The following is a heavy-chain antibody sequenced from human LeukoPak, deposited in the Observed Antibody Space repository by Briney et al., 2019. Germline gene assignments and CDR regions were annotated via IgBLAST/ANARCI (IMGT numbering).Heavy chain of an antibody. J-gene: IGHJ4*02. CDR2: IYYSGST. V-gene: IGHV4-59*01. Sequence: SETLSLTCTVSGGSISSYYWSWIRQPPGKGLEWIGYIYYSGSTNYNPSLKSRVTISVDTSKNQFSLNLSSVTAADTAVSYNARRGSPPWYYYVSSGYNLHYFDYWGQGTLVTVSS. CDR3: ARRGSPPWYYYVSSGYNLHYFDY. D-gene: IGHD3-22*01. CDR1: GGSISSYY.